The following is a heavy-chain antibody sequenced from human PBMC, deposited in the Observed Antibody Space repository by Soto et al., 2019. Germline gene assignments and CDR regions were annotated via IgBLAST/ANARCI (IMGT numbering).Heavy chain of an antibody. J-gene: IGHJ4*02. V-gene: IGHV1-18*01. D-gene: IGHD3-10*01. Sequence: QVPLVQSGAEVKKPGASVKVSCKASGYTFTSYGISWVRQAPGQGLEWMGWISAYNGNTNYAQKLQGRVTMTTDTSTRTVYMELRSLRSDDTAVYYCARDLATMVRGVGLYDYWGQGTLVTVSS. CDR2: ISAYNGNT. CDR1: GYTFTSYG. CDR3: ARDLATMVRGVGLYDY.